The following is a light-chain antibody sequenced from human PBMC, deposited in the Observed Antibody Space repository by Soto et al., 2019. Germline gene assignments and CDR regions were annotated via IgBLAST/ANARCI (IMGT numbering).Light chain of an antibody. CDR3: QSYGSSSMYT. V-gene: IGKV3-20*01. CDR2: HAS. J-gene: IGKJ2*01. CDR1: QTISFNS. Sequence: EIVLTQSPGTLSLSPGERATLSCRASQTISFNSLAWYQQKPGQAPRLLIYHASTRSTGIPDRFSGSGSGTDFTLTIIRLEPEDFAVYYCQSYGSSSMYTFGQGTNREIK.